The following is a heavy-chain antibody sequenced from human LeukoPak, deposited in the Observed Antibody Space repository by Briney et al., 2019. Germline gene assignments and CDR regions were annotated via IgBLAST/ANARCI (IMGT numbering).Heavy chain of an antibody. D-gene: IGHD6-19*01. Sequence: GTSVKVSCKASGGTFSSYAISWVRQAPGQGLEWMGRIIPIFGTANYAQKFQGRVTITTDESTSTAYMELSNLRSEDTAVYYCARPKHYSSGFDYWGQGTLVTVSS. CDR1: GGTFSSYA. CDR3: ARPKHYSSGFDY. V-gene: IGHV1-69*05. CDR2: IIPIFGTA. J-gene: IGHJ4*02.